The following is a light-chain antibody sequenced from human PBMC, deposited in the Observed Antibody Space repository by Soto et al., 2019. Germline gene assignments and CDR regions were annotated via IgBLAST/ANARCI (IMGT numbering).Light chain of an antibody. CDR3: SAYSSGATHVV. V-gene: IGLV2-14*01. CDR1: SSDIGGLYNY. Sequence: QSALTQPASVSGSPGQSITISCTGTSSDIGGLYNYVSWYQQHPGKAPKLLIYDVNDRPSGVSDRFSGSKSGNTASLTISGLQAEDEAVYFGSAYSSGATHVVFGGGTKLTVL. CDR2: DVN. J-gene: IGLJ2*01.